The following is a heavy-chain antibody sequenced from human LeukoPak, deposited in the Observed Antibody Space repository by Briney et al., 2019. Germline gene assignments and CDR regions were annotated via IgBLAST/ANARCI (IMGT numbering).Heavy chain of an antibody. CDR3: ARDQQLAYYGMDV. D-gene: IGHD6-13*01. CDR1: GGSFSGYY. V-gene: IGHV4-34*01. J-gene: IGHJ6*02. Sequence: PSETPSLTCAVYGGSFSGYYWSWIRQPPGKGLEWIGEINHSGSTNYNPSLKSRVTISVDTSKNQFSLKLSSVIAADTAVYYCARDQQLAYYGMDVWGQGTTVTVSS. CDR2: INHSGST.